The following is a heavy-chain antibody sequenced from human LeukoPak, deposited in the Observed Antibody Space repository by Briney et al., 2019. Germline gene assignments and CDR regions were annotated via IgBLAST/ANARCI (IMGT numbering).Heavy chain of an antibody. CDR2: LRYDGSNK. J-gene: IGHJ4*02. CDR1: GFAFSNSG. D-gene: IGHD6-19*01. V-gene: IGHV3-30*02. CDR3: ARVGLPGIAVAGLDY. Sequence: GGSLRLSCAASGFAFSNSGMHWVRQAPGKGLEWVAFLRYDGSNKFYTDSVKGRFTISRDNSKNTLYLQVNGLRAEDTAVYYCARVGLPGIAVAGLDYWGQGTLVTVSS.